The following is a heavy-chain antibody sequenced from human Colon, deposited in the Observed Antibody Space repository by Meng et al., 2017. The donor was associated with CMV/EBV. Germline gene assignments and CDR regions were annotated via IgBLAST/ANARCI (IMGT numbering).Heavy chain of an antibody. D-gene: IGHD5-24*01. CDR1: GAFSGSY. CDR3: ANGSRIATTY. CDR2: NNHSGST. Sequence: QLQQRGAGRLKLSETLSLTCAVYGAFSGSYCSRIRQAPGKGLEWIGENNHSGSTSYNPSLKSRVSISVDMSKNQFSLKLSSVTAADTEVYYCANGSRIATTYWGQGTLVTVSS. V-gene: IGHV4-34*01. J-gene: IGHJ4*02.